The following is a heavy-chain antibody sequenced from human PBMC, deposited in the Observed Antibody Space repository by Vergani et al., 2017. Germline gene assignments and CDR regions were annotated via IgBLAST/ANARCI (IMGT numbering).Heavy chain of an antibody. CDR3: TRQRKVPTASDYYYYYYMDV. CDR1: GSTFSGSA. J-gene: IGHJ6*03. D-gene: IGHD2-2*01. Sequence: EVQLVESGGGLVKPGGSLKLSCAASGSTFSGSAMHWVRQASGKGLEWVGRIRSKANSYATAYAASVKGRFTISRDDSKNTAYLQMNSLKTEDTAVYYCTRQRKVPTASDYYYYYYMDVWGKGTTVTVSS. CDR2: IRSKANSYAT. V-gene: IGHV3-73*02.